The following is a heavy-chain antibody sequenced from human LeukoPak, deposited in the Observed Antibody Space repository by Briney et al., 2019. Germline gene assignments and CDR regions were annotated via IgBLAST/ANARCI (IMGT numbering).Heavy chain of an antibody. CDR3: ARDPGIAAAEYYFDY. CDR2: TSGSGGST. D-gene: IGHD6-13*01. V-gene: IGHV3-23*01. J-gene: IGHJ4*02. Sequence: GGSLRLSCAASGFTFSSYAMSWVRQAPGKGLEWVSATSGSGGSTYYADSAKGRFTISRDNSKNTLYLQMNSLRAEDTAVYYCARDPGIAAAEYYFDYWGQGTLVTVSS. CDR1: GFTFSSYA.